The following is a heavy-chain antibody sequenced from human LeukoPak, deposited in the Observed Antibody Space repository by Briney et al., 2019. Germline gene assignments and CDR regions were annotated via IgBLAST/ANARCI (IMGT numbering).Heavy chain of an antibody. V-gene: IGHV4-39*07. Sequence: SETLSLTCTVSGGSISSSSYYWGWIRQPPGKGLEWIGSIYYSGSTYYNPSLKSRVTISVDTSKNQFSLKLSSVTAADTAVYYCARVYSSRAEYFQHWGQGTLVTVSS. D-gene: IGHD6-13*01. CDR1: GGSISSSSYY. CDR2: IYYSGST. CDR3: ARVYSSRAEYFQH. J-gene: IGHJ1*01.